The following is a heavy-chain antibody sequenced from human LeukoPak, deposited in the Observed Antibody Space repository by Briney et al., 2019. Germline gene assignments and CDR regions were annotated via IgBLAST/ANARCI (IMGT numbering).Heavy chain of an antibody. J-gene: IGHJ4*02. CDR3: ATDRNSGKYYDY. D-gene: IGHD1-26*01. CDR2: ISGSGGST. Sequence: GGSLRLSCAASGFTFSSYAMSWVRQAPGKGLEWVSAISGSGGSTYYADSVKGRFTVSRDNAKNTLYLQMDSLRAEDTAVYYCATDRNSGKYYDYWGQGTLVTVSS. V-gene: IGHV3-23*01. CDR1: GFTFSSYA.